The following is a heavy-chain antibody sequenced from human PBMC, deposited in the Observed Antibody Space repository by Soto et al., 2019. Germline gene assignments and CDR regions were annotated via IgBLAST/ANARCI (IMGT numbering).Heavy chain of an antibody. J-gene: IGHJ6*02. CDR2: IWYDGSNK. CDR1: GFTFSTYG. V-gene: IGHV3-33*08. Sequence: PGGSLRLSCAASGFTFSTYGMHWVRQAPGKGLEWVAVIWYDGSNKYYADSVKGRFTISRDNSKNTLYLQMNSLRAEDTAVYYCAVGYCSSTSCYAPRLYYYGMDVWGQGTTVTVSS. D-gene: IGHD2-2*01. CDR3: AVGYCSSTSCYAPRLYYYGMDV.